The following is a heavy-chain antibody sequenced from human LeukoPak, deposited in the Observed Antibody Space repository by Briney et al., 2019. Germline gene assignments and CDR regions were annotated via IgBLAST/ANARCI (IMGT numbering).Heavy chain of an antibody. D-gene: IGHD5-18*01. V-gene: IGHV3-53*01. Sequence: PGGSLRLSCTVSGFTVSSNSMSWVRQAPGKGLEWVSFIYSDNTHYSDSVKGRFTISRDNAKNSLYLQMNSLRAEDTAVYYCARGMQLPRYTDYWGQGTLVTVSS. J-gene: IGHJ4*02. CDR3: ARGMQLPRYTDY. CDR2: IYSDNT. CDR1: GFTVSSNS.